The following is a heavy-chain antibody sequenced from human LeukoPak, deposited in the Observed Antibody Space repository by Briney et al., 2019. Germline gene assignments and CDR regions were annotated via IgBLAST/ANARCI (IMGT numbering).Heavy chain of an antibody. D-gene: IGHD6-19*01. CDR2: ISGSGGST. V-gene: IGHV3-23*01. Sequence: GGSLRLSCAASGFTFSSYAMSWARQAPGKGLEWVSAISGSGGSTYYADSVKGRFTISRGNSKNTLYLQMNSLRAEDTAVYYCATYSSPFDYWGQGTLVTVSS. J-gene: IGHJ4*02. CDR3: ATYSSPFDY. CDR1: GFTFSSYA.